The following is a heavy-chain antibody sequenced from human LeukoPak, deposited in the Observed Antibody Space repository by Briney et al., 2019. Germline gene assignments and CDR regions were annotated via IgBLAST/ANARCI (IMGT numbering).Heavy chain of an antibody. CDR2: IYTSGST. Sequence: SQTLSLTCTVSGASISSGSYYWSWIRQPAGKGLEWIGRIYTSGSTTYNPSLKSRVTISVDKSKNQFSLKLSSVTAADTAVYYCARGSSTRRPTGLDYWGQGTLVTVSS. J-gene: IGHJ4*02. CDR1: GASISSGSYY. D-gene: IGHD1-26*01. V-gene: IGHV4-61*02. CDR3: ARGSSTRRPTGLDY.